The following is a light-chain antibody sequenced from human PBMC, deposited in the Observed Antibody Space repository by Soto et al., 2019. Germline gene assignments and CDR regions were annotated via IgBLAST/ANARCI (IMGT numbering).Light chain of an antibody. CDR3: QQYTNWPRT. CDR2: GAS. J-gene: IGKJ1*01. V-gene: IGKV3-15*01. Sequence: EIVMTQSPATLSVSPGERATLSCRASQSISSNLAWYQQKPGQAPRLLIYGASTGATGTPVRFSGSGSGTEFTLTISILQSEDFAVYYCQQYTNWPRTFGQGTKVEIK. CDR1: QSISSN.